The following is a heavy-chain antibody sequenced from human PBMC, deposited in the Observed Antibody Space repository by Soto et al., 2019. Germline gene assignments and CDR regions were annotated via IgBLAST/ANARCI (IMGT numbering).Heavy chain of an antibody. CDR3: ARDPYGYGMDV. Sequence: ASVKVSCKASGYTFTSYYMHWVRQAPGQGLEWMGIINPSGGSTSYAQKFQGRVTMTRDTSTSTVYMELSSLRSEDTTVYYCARDPYGYGMDVWGQGTTVTVSS. J-gene: IGHJ6*02. CDR1: GYTFTSYY. D-gene: IGHD4-17*01. CDR2: INPSGGST. V-gene: IGHV1-46*01.